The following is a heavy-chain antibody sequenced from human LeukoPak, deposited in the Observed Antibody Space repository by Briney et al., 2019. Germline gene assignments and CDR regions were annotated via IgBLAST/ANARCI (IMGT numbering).Heavy chain of an antibody. J-gene: IGHJ5*02. CDR3: ARSPHCSGGSCHLKNWFDP. CDR1: GYTFTSYG. D-gene: IGHD2-15*01. CDR2: ISAYNGNT. Sequence: ASVKVSRKASGYTFTSYGISWVRQAPGQGLEWMGWISAYNGNTNYAQKLQGRVTMTTDTSTSTAYMELRSLRSDDTAVYYCARSPHCSGGSCHLKNWFDPWGQGTLVTVSS. V-gene: IGHV1-18*01.